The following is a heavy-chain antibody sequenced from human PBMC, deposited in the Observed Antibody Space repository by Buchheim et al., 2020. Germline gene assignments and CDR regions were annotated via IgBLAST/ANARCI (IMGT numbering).Heavy chain of an antibody. CDR3: ARPNSAAGSYFDY. Sequence: EVQLVQSGAEVKKPGESLKISCKGSGYSFTSYWIGWVRQMPGKGPEWMGIIFPADSDTRYSPSFQGRITISADMSINTAYLHWSSLEASDTAIYYCARPNSAAGSYFDYWGQGTL. CDR2: IFPADSDT. V-gene: IGHV5-51*01. J-gene: IGHJ4*02. CDR1: GYSFTSYW. D-gene: IGHD6-13*01.